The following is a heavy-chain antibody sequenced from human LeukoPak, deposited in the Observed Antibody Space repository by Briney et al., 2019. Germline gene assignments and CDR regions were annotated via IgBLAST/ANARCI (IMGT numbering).Heavy chain of an antibody. V-gene: IGHV3-30*02. CDR2: ISYEGSNQ. J-gene: IGHJ4*02. CDR1: GFTFSSYG. D-gene: IGHD3-3*01. Sequence: GGSLRLSCAASGFTFSSYGMHWVRQAPGRGLEWMAFISYEGSNQYYAESVKGRFSISRDNSKNTMYLQMNSLKTEDTGVYHCAKDVRFLEWSLDSWGQGTQVIVSS. CDR3: AKDVRFLEWSLDS.